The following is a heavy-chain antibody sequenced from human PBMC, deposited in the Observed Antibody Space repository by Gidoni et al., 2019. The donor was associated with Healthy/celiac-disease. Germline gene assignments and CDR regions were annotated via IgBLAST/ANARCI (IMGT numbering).Heavy chain of an antibody. J-gene: IGHJ4*02. CDR1: GGPTSSSSYY. D-gene: IGHD3-3*01. CDR2: IYYSGST. Sequence: QLQLQESGPGLVKPSETLSLTCTVSGGPTSSSSYYWGWIRQPPGKGLEWIGSIYYSGSTYYNPSLKSRVTISVDTSKNQFSLKLSSVTAADTAVYYCARRGGGSRFLEWFPDLYFDYWGQGTLVTVSS. V-gene: IGHV4-39*01. CDR3: ARRGGGSRFLEWFPDLYFDY.